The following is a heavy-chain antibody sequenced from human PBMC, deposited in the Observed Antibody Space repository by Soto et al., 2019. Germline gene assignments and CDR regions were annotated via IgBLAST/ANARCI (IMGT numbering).Heavy chain of an antibody. J-gene: IGHJ5*02. V-gene: IGHV4-34*01. Sequence: SETLSLTCAVYGGSFSGYYWSWIRQPPGKGLEWIGEINHSGSTNYNPSLKSRVTISVDTSKNQFSLKLSSVTAADTAVYYCARGLRYYDSSGYYYGNSLWFDPWGQGTLVTVSS. D-gene: IGHD3-22*01. CDR3: ARGLRYYDSSGYYYGNSLWFDP. CDR1: GGSFSGYY. CDR2: INHSGST.